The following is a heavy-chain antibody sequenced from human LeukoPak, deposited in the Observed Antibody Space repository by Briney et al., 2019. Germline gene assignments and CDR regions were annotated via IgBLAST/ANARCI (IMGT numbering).Heavy chain of an antibody. CDR3: ARDSTYYDFWSGYDWRTGYFDY. Sequence: SETLSLTCTVSGGSISSHYWSWIRQPPGKGLEWIGYIYYSGSTNYNPSLKSRVTISVDTSKNQFSLKLSSVTAADTAVYYCARDSTYYDFWSGYDWRTGYFDYWGQGTLVTVSS. V-gene: IGHV4-59*11. D-gene: IGHD3-3*01. J-gene: IGHJ4*02. CDR2: IYYSGST. CDR1: GGSISSHY.